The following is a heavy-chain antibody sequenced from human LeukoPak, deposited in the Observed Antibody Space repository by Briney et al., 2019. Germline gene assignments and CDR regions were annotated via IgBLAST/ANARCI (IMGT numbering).Heavy chain of an antibody. CDR2: IIPILGIA. D-gene: IGHD4-17*01. CDR1: GYTFTSYG. Sequence: GASVKVSCKASGYTFTSYGISWVRQAPGQGLEWMGRIIPILGIANYAQKFQGRVTITADKSTSTAYMELSSLRSEDTAVYYCANRERAVTTSHYYYYGMDVWGQGTTVTVSS. J-gene: IGHJ6*02. CDR3: ANRERAVTTSHYYYYGMDV. V-gene: IGHV1-69*04.